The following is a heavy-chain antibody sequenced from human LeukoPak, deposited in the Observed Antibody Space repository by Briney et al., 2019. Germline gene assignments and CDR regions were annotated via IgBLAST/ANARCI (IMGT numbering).Heavy chain of an antibody. CDR2: IKFTGTP. D-gene: IGHD3-3*01. V-gene: IGHV4-39*01. Sequence: PSETLSLTCTVSGGPISSSSYYWGWVRQPPGKGLEWIGSIKFTGTPNYNPSLRSRVTISVDTSKNQFPLKLSSVTAADTAVYYCASYDFWSGPMDAWGKGTTVTVSS. CDR1: GGPISSSSYY. CDR3: ASYDFWSGPMDA. J-gene: IGHJ6*04.